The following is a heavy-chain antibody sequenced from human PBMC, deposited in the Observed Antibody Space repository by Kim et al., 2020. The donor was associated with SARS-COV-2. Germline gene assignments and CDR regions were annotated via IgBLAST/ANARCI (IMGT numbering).Heavy chain of an antibody. CDR3: AKIYDFWSGYYLDV. Sequence: YADSVKGRFNISRDNSKNMLYLQRNSLRAEDTAVYYCAKIYDFWSGYYLDVWGQGTTVTVSS. J-gene: IGHJ6*02. V-gene: IGHV3-23*05. D-gene: IGHD3-3*01.